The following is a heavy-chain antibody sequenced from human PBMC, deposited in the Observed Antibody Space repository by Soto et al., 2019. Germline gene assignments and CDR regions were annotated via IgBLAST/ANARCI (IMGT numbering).Heavy chain of an antibody. CDR3: ARDAAAGLNDY. J-gene: IGHJ4*02. CDR1: GYTFTSYG. CDR2: ISAYNGNT. D-gene: IGHD6-13*01. Sequence: QVQLVQSGAEVKKPGASVKVSCKASGYTFTSYGISWVRQAPGQGLEWMGWISAYNGNTNYAQKFQGRVTMTTDTTTSTAYREVGSLRSDYTAVYYCARDAAAGLNDYWGQGTLVTVSS. V-gene: IGHV1-18*01.